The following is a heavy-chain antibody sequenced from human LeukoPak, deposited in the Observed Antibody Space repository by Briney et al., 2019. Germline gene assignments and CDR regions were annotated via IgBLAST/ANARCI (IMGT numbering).Heavy chain of an antibody. V-gene: IGHV3-43*02. CDR1: GFTFDDYA. Sequence: GGSLRLSCAASGFTFDDYAMHWVRQAPGKGLEWVPLISGDGGSTYYADSVKGRFTISRDNSKNSLYLQMNSLRTEDTALYYCAKDWGYGSGSYFWGQGTLVTVSS. J-gene: IGHJ4*02. CDR3: AKDWGYGSGSYF. CDR2: ISGDGGST. D-gene: IGHD3-10*01.